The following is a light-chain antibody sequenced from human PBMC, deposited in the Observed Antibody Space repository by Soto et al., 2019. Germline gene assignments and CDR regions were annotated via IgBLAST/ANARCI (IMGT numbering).Light chain of an antibody. J-gene: IGKJ2*01. V-gene: IGKV3-11*01. CDR1: QSVSSY. CDR2: DAS. Sequence: EIVLTQSPVTLSLSPGERATLSCRARQSVSSYLAWYQQKPGPDPRLLIYDASNRATGIPARFSGSGSGTDFTLTISSLEPEDFAVYYCQQRSNWPLMYTFGQGTKLEIK. CDR3: QQRSNWPLMYT.